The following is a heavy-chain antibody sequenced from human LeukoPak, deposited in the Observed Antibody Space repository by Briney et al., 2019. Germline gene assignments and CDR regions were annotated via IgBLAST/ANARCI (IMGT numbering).Heavy chain of an antibody. D-gene: IGHD4-17*01. CDR1: GFTFSSYS. V-gene: IGHV3-48*04. Sequence: GGSLRLSCAASGFTFSSYSMNWVRQAPGKGLEWVSYISSSSSTIYYADSVKGRFTISRDNAKNSLYLQMNSLRAEDTAVYYCARGLYGRGFDYWGEGTLVTVSS. CDR3: ARGLYGRGFDY. J-gene: IGHJ4*02. CDR2: ISSSSSTI.